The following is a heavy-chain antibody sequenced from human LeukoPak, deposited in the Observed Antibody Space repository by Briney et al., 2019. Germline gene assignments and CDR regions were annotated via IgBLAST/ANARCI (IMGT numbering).Heavy chain of an antibody. D-gene: IGHD4-17*01. CDR2: IYWAGDT. V-gene: IGHV2-5*02. CDR1: GFTLSTSGAG. CDR3: AHSPLEAVTYNGFDP. J-gene: IGHJ5*02. Sequence: SGPTLVNPTQTPPLTCTFSGFTLSTSGAGVGWIRQPPGKALVWLALIYWAGDTRYSPSLKSRLTITKDTSKNQVVLTMTNMGPVDTATYYCAHSPLEAVTYNGFDPWGHGTLVTVSS.